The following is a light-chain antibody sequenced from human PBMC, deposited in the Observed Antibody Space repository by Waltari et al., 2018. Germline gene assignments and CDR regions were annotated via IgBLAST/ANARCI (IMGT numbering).Light chain of an antibody. J-gene: IGLJ2*01. V-gene: IGLV2-14*03. Sequence: QSALTQPASVSGSPGQSITISCTGSSSDVGGDDSVSWYEDHPGQAPKVIIYDVNERPSGVSDRFPGSKSGNAASLTISGLQTEDEATFYCSSQSTKNGVIFGGGTKVTVL. CDR2: DVN. CDR1: SSDVGGDDS. CDR3: SSQSTKNGVI.